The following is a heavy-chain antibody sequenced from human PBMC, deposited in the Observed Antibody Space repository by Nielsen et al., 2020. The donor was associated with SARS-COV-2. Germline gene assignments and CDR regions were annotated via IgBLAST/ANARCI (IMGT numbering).Heavy chain of an antibody. D-gene: IGHD3-22*01. J-gene: IGHJ4*02. V-gene: IGHV4-39*01. CDR3: ARQTAVTMIVVVITRYFDY. Sequence: SETLSLTCTVSGGSMSRFYWGWIRQPPGKGLEWIGSSYYSGSTYYNPSLKSRVTISVDTSKNQFSLKLSSVTAADTAVYYCARQTAVTMIVVVITRYFDYWGQGTLVTVSS. CDR2: SYYSGST. CDR1: GGSMSRFY.